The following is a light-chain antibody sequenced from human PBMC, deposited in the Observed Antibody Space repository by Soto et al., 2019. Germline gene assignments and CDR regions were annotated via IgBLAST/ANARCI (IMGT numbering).Light chain of an antibody. Sequence: QSALTQPASVSGSPGQSITISCTGTRSDIGSYNLVFWYQHLPDKAPILMIYEGNTRPSGVSNRFSGSKSDNTASLTISGLQPEDEAVYFCSSYAGTSTYVFGSGTKVTVL. CDR2: EGN. V-gene: IGLV2-23*01. J-gene: IGLJ1*01. CDR3: SSYAGTSTYV. CDR1: RSDIGSYNL.